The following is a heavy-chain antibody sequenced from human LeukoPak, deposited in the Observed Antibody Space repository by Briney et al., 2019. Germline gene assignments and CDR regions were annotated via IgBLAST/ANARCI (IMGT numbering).Heavy chain of an antibody. Sequence: ASVKVSCKASGGTFSSYAISWVRQAPGQGLEWMGGIIPIFGTANHAQKFQGRVTITADESTSTAYMELSSLRSEDTAVYYCARAELAGNGIVTDFDYWGQGTLVTVSS. CDR2: IIPIFGTA. D-gene: IGHD1-26*01. CDR1: GGTFSSYA. J-gene: IGHJ4*02. CDR3: ARAELAGNGIVTDFDY. V-gene: IGHV1-69*13.